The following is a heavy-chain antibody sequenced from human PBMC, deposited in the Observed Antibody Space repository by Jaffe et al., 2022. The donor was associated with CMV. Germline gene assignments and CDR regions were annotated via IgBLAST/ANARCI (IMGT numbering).Heavy chain of an antibody. CDR2: IDPSDSYT. CDR1: GYSFTSYW. V-gene: IGHV5-10-1*03. D-gene: IGHD4-17*01. CDR3: ARRDERGYGDYVEVYAFDI. Sequence: EVQLVQSGAEVKKPGESLRISCKGSGYSFTSYWISWVRQMPGKGLEWMGRIDPSDSYTNYSPSFQGHVTISADKSISTAYLQWSSLKASDTAMYYCARRDERGYGDYVEVYAFDIWGQGTMVTVSS. J-gene: IGHJ3*02.